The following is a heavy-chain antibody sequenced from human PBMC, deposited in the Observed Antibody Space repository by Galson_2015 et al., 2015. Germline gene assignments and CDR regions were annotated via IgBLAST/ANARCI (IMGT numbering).Heavy chain of an antibody. V-gene: IGHV3-23*01. Sequence: SLRLSCAASGFTFSTYTMGWVRQAPGKGLEWVSAISDSGGRTYYADSVKGRFTISRDNSRNTLYLQMNSLRAEETAVYYCAREGLRSYYYGSGTNYTPLIDYWGQGTLVTVSS. CDR3: AREGLRSYYYGSGTNYTPLIDY. CDR2: ISDSGGRT. CDR1: GFTFSTYT. J-gene: IGHJ4*02. D-gene: IGHD3-10*01.